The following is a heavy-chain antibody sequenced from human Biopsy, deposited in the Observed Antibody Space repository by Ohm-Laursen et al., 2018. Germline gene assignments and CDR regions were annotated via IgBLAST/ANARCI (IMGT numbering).Heavy chain of an antibody. J-gene: IGHJ4*02. CDR1: GYTFTSHD. Sequence: ASVNASCKASGYTFTSHDINWVRQATGHGLEWMGWMSPNTGNTVYAQRFQDRVTMTSDTSTGTAYMELTSLTSDDTAVYFCARWETTLGRSLDSWGQGTLVAVSS. CDR3: ARWETTLGRSLDS. V-gene: IGHV1-8*01. D-gene: IGHD1-26*01. CDR2: MSPNTGNT.